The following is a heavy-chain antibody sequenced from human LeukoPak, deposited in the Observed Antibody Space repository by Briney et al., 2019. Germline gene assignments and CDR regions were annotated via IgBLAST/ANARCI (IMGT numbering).Heavy chain of an antibody. J-gene: IGHJ4*02. Sequence: SETLSLTCTVSGGSISSYYWSWVRQPPGKGLEWIGFVYYTGSTNYSPSLKSRVTISVDTSKNQFSLKLSSVTAADTAVYYCASSSSGWSVDYWGQGTLVTVSS. CDR1: GGSISSYY. CDR2: VYYTGST. D-gene: IGHD6-19*01. V-gene: IGHV4-59*12. CDR3: ASSSSGWSVDY.